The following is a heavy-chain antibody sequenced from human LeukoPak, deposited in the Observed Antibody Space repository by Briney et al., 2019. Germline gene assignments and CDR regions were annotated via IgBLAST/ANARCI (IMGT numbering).Heavy chain of an antibody. CDR2: ISSSSSSI. Sequence: GGSLRLSCAASGFTFTTYWMSWVRQAPGKGLEWVASISSSSSSIHYADSVKGRFTISRDNARNSLTLQMNGLRAEDTALYYCARDGKQHLARFYFDCWGQGALATVSS. CDR1: GFTFTTYW. CDR3: ARDGKQHLARFYFDC. J-gene: IGHJ4*02. V-gene: IGHV3-21*04. D-gene: IGHD1/OR15-1a*01.